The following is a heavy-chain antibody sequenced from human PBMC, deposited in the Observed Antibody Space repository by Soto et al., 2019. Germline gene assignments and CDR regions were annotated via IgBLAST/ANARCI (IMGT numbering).Heavy chain of an antibody. D-gene: IGHD3-22*01. V-gene: IGHV1-3*01. CDR2: INAGNGNT. Sequence: ASVKVSCKASGYTCTIYSMHWVRQAPGQRLEWMGWINAGNGNTKYSQKFQGRVTITRDTSASTAYMELSSLRSEDTAVYYCARDRPHYYDSSGYSDYWGQGTLVTVSS. J-gene: IGHJ4*02. CDR3: ARDRPHYYDSSGYSDY. CDR1: GYTCTIYS.